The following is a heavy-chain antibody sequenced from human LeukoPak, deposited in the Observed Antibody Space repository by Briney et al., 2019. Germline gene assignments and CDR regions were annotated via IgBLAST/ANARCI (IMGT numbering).Heavy chain of an antibody. CDR1: GGSISSYY. V-gene: IGHV4-59*01. Sequence: PSETLSLTCTVSGGSISSYYWSWIRQPPGKGLEWIGYIYYSWSTNYNPSLKSRGTISVDTSKNQYYLKLSSVPAADTAVYYWAMVLVRRDSSGCSNWGQGPLVTVSS. D-gene: IGHD6-19*01. CDR2: IYYSWST. J-gene: IGHJ4*02. CDR3: AMVLVRRDSSGCSN.